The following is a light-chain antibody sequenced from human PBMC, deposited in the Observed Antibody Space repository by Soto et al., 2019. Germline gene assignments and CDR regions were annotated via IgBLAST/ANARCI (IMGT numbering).Light chain of an antibody. J-gene: IGKJ4*01. Sequence: DILMTQSPSALSASVGDRVTITCRASQNISNWLAWYQRKPGKAPKLLIYEAFSLESGVPSRFSGSRSGTESTLFISSLQPDDFATFYRQQYDSHPLTFGGGTKVQIK. CDR1: QNISNW. CDR2: EAF. V-gene: IGKV1-5*03. CDR3: QQYDSHPLT.